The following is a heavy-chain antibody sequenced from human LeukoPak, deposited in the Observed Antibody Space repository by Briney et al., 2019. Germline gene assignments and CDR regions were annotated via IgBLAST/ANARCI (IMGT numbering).Heavy chain of an antibody. Sequence: PGRSLRLSCAASGFTFSSYSMNWVRQAPGKGLEWVSSISSSSSYIYYADSVKGRFTISRDNAKNSLYLQMNSLRAEDTAVYYCARTSGYDYGGNSPSWYFDLWGRGTLVTVSS. CDR3: ARTSGYDYGGNSPSWYFDL. CDR1: GFTFSSYS. CDR2: ISSSSSYI. J-gene: IGHJ2*01. V-gene: IGHV3-21*01. D-gene: IGHD4-23*01.